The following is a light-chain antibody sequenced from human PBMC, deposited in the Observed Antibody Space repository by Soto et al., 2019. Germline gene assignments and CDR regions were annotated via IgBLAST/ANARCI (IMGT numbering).Light chain of an antibody. CDR3: HQTYDTLWT. Sequence: EIVLTQSPGTLSLSPGERATLSCRASQSVSSSYLAWYQQKHGQAPRLLIYGASSRATGIPDRFTGSGSGTDLTITISGLQPEDFETYYCHQTYDTLWTFGQGTKVDIK. V-gene: IGKV3-20*01. CDR1: QSVSSSY. CDR2: GAS. J-gene: IGKJ1*01.